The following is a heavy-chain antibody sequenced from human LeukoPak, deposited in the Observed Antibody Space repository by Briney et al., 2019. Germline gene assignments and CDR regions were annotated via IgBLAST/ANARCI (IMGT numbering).Heavy chain of an antibody. D-gene: IGHD6-19*01. CDR1: GFIFSNYG. CDR3: ATHLGSGWYLDY. V-gene: IGHV3-30*03. CDR2: ISYDGSNR. J-gene: IGHJ4*01. Sequence: GGSLRLSCAASGFIFSNYGMHWVRQAPGKGLEWVAVISYDGSNRHNADSVKGRFTISRDTPKNTLYLQMNSLRAEDTAVYYCATHLGSGWYLDYWGHGTLVTVSS.